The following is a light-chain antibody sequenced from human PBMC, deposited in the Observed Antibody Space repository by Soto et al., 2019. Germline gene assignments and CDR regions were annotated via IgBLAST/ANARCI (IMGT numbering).Light chain of an antibody. V-gene: IGKV3-11*01. CDR1: QTVGSY. J-gene: IGKJ5*01. Sequence: EIVMTQSPVTLSVSPGERATLSCRASQTVGSYLAWYQQKPGQAPRLLLYGASTRATGVPARFSGSGSGTDFTLTISSLEPEDFAVYYCQQRSNWPPTFGQGTRLEIK. CDR3: QQRSNWPPT. CDR2: GAS.